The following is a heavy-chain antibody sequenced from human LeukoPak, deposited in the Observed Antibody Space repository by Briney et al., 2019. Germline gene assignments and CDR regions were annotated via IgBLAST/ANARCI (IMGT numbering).Heavy chain of an antibody. CDR3: ARGSLRFLEWLLFRNHPGYYYYMDV. V-gene: IGHV1-18*01. CDR1: GYTFTSYG. J-gene: IGHJ6*03. D-gene: IGHD3-3*01. CDR2: ISAYNGNT. Sequence: EASVKVSCKASGYTFTSYGISWVRQAPGQGLEWMGWISAYNGNTNYAQKLQGRVTMTTDTSTSTAYMELRSLRSDDTAVYYCARGSLRFLEWLLFRNHPGYYYYMDVWGKGTTVTVSS.